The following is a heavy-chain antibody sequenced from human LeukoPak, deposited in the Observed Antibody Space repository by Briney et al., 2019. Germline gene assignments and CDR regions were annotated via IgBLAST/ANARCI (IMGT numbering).Heavy chain of an antibody. CDR2: ISSDGRNK. V-gene: IGHV3-30*18. Sequence: PGGSLRLSCAASGFTFSSYGMHWVRQAPGKGLEWVAGISSDGRNKYYEDSVKGRFTISRDNSENTMNLQMNSLRTEDTAVYYCAKPRGGDSWAFDVWGQGTMVTVSS. CDR3: AKPRGGDSWAFDV. D-gene: IGHD2-21*02. J-gene: IGHJ3*01. CDR1: GFTFSSYG.